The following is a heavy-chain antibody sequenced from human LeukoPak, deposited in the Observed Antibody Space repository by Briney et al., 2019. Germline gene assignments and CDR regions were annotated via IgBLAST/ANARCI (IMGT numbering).Heavy chain of an antibody. D-gene: IGHD6-13*01. CDR3: ARDRRIVAAEHIYYYMDV. CDR1: GGSISSGSYY. V-gene: IGHV4-61*02. J-gene: IGHJ6*03. Sequence: SETLSLTCTVSGGSISSGSYYWSWIRQPAGKGLEWIGRIYTSGSTNYNPSLKSRVTISVDTSKNQFSLKLSSVTAADTAVYYCARDRRIVAAEHIYYYMDVWGKGTTVTVSS. CDR2: IYTSGST.